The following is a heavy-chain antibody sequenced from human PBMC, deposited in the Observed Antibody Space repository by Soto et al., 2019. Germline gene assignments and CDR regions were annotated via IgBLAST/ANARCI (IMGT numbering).Heavy chain of an antibody. V-gene: IGHV1-69*06. CDR2: IIPIFGTA. J-gene: IGHJ5*02. CDR3: ARDRCGSCRGGWFDP. CDR1: GGTFSSYA. Sequence: ASVKVSCKASGGTFSSYAISWVRQAPGQGLEWMGGIIPIFGTANYAQKFQGRVTITADKSTSTAYMELSSLRSEDTAVYYCARDRCGSCRGGWFDPWGQGTLVTVSS. D-gene: IGHD2-15*01.